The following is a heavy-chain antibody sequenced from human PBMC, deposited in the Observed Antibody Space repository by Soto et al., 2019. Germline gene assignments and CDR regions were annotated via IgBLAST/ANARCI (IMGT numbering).Heavy chain of an antibody. V-gene: IGHV4-34*01. CDR1: GGSFSGYY. CDR2: INHSGST. Sequence: PSETLSLTCAVYGGSFSGYYWSWIRQPPGKGLEWIGEINHSGSTNYNPSLKSRVTISVDTSKNQFSLKLSSVTAADTAVYYCARCGSGSPSYYYYYYGMDVWGQGTTVTVSS. D-gene: IGHD3-10*01. J-gene: IGHJ6*02. CDR3: ARCGSGSPSYYYYYYGMDV.